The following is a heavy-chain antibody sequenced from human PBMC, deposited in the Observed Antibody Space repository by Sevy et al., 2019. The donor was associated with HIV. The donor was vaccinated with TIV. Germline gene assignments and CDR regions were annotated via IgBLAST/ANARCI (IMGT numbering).Heavy chain of an antibody. V-gene: IGHV3-11*01. D-gene: IGHD5-18*01. Sequence: GGSLRLSCTGSIFNVRDYDMIWIRQAPGKGLEWVSYISSSGETLYYADSVKGRFTISRDNAKKSVDLQMNSLRAEDTAVYYCARGSGYLSAFDIWGQGAMVTVSS. CDR3: ARGSGYLSAFDI. J-gene: IGHJ3*02. CDR2: ISSSGETL. CDR1: IFNVRDYD.